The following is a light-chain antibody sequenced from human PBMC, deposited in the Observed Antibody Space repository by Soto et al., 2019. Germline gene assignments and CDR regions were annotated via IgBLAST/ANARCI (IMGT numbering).Light chain of an antibody. V-gene: IGKV3D-20*02. Sequence: TVLTQSPGTLSLSPGERATLSCRASQSVRNNYLAWYQQKPGQAPRLLISGASSRAAGIPDRFSGSGSETDFTLTISSLEPEDFAVYYCQQRSNWRITFGQGTRLEIK. CDR3: QQRSNWRIT. J-gene: IGKJ5*01. CDR2: GAS. CDR1: QSVRNNY.